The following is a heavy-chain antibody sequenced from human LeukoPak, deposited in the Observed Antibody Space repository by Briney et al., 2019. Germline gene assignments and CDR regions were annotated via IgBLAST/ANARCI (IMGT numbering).Heavy chain of an antibody. Sequence: GGSLRLSCAASGFTFSSYAMHWVRQAPGKGLEWVAVISYDGSNKYYADSVKGRFTISRDNSKNTLYLQMNSLRAEDTAVYYCAKGLYDSSDWGQGTLVTVSS. CDR3: AKGLYDSSD. CDR1: GFTFSSYA. CDR2: ISYDGSNK. D-gene: IGHD3-22*01. J-gene: IGHJ4*02. V-gene: IGHV3-30-3*01.